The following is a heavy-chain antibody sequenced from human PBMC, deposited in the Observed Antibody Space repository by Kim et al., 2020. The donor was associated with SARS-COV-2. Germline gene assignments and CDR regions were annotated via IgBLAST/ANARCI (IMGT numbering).Heavy chain of an antibody. V-gene: IGHV4-34*01. D-gene: IGHD3-16*02. CDR3: AREVDYVWGSYRPYGMDV. Sequence: KSRVTISVDTSKNQFSLKLSSVTAADTAVYYCAREVDYVWGSYRPYGMDVWGQGTTVTVSS. J-gene: IGHJ6*02.